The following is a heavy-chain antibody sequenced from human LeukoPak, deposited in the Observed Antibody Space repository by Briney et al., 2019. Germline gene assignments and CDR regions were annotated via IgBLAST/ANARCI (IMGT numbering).Heavy chain of an antibody. J-gene: IGHJ3*01. Sequence: PGRSLRLSCAASGFSLDDYAMHWVRQRPGKDLEWVASISWDSGNSVYAGSVKGRFTISRDNAKNSLHLQMNSLTPEDTALYYCIKDLRLDLHLDTFEVWGQGTKVTVS. D-gene: IGHD1-7*01. CDR2: ISWDSGNS. V-gene: IGHV3-9*01. CDR3: IKDLRLDLHLDTFEV. CDR1: GFSLDDYA.